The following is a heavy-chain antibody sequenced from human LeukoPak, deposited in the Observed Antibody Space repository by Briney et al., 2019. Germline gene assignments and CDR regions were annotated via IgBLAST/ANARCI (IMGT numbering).Heavy chain of an antibody. CDR2: NGNT. CDR3: ATYYGGVGGRGH. CDR1: GGSVSSGNYH. V-gene: IGHV4-61*01. J-gene: IGHJ4*02. Sequence: SETLSLTCTVSGGSVSSGNYHWSWIRQAPGKGLEWIGHNGNTNYNPSLKSRVTISIDTSKNQFSLNLNTVTAADTAVYYRATYYGGVGGRGHWGPGTLVTVSS. D-gene: IGHD2-21*01.